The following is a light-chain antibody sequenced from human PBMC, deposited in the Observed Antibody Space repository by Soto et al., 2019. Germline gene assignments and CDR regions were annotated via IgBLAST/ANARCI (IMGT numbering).Light chain of an antibody. CDR2: DVF. CDR3: QQYDNLFFS. J-gene: IGKJ4*01. Sequence: DIQMTQSPSSLSASVGDRVIITCQASQDISNYLNWYQKKPGKAPKLLIYDVFNSEAGVPSRFSGSGSGTDFTLNISSLQPEDIATYYCQQYDNLFFSFGGGTRVEIK. V-gene: IGKV1-33*01. CDR1: QDISNY.